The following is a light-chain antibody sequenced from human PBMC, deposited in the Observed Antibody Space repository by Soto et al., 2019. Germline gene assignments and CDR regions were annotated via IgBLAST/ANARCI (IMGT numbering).Light chain of an antibody. CDR2: GAS. CDR1: QSVSSN. V-gene: IGKV3-15*01. Sequence: EIVMTQSPATLSVSPGERATLSCRASQSVSSNLAWYQQKPGQAPRLLIYGASTRATGIPARFSGSGSGTEFTLSISRLEPEDFAIYYCQQYGRSPGLFTFGPGTKVAIK. J-gene: IGKJ3*01. CDR3: QQYGRSPGLFT.